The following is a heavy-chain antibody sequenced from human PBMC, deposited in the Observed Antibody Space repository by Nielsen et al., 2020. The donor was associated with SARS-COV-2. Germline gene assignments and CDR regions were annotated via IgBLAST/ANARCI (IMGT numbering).Heavy chain of an antibody. J-gene: IGHJ4*02. CDR2: ISGSGGST. Sequence: GESLKISCAASGFTFSSYAMSWVRQAPGKGLEWVSAISGSGGSTYYADSVKGRFTISRDNSKNTLYLQMNSLRAEDTAVYYCAKVGTAAAPYGDYWGQGTLVTVSS. D-gene: IGHD6-13*01. CDR1: GFTFSSYA. V-gene: IGHV3-23*01. CDR3: AKVGTAAAPYGDY.